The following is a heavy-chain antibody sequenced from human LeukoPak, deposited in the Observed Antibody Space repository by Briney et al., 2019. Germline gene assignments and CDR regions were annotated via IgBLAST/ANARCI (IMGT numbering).Heavy chain of an antibody. V-gene: IGHV3-30-3*01. CDR3: AREGRNMGYSYGYNWFDP. Sequence: GGSLRLSCAASGFTFSSYAMHWVRQAPGKGLEWVAVIPYDGSNKYYADSVKGRFTISRDNSKNTLYLQMNSLRAEDTAVYYCAREGRNMGYSYGYNWFDPWGQGTLVTVSS. CDR2: IPYDGSNK. D-gene: IGHD5-18*01. J-gene: IGHJ5*02. CDR1: GFTFSSYA.